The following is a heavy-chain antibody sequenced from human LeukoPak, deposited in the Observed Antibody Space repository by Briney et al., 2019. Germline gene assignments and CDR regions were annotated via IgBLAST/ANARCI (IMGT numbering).Heavy chain of an antibody. Sequence: GGSLRLSCAASGLIFSNYAMTWVRQAPGKGLEWVSSITGNSGTTKYADSVKGRFTMSRDNSRNTPYLQMNSLRAEDTALYYCARHYYDSSGYYHYYYYYYMDVWGKGTTVTVSS. CDR3: ARHYYDSSGYYHYYYYYYMDV. D-gene: IGHD3-22*01. CDR1: GLIFSNYA. CDR2: ITGNSGTT. V-gene: IGHV3-23*01. J-gene: IGHJ6*03.